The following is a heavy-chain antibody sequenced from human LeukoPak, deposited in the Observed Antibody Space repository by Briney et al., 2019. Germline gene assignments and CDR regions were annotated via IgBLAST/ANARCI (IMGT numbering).Heavy chain of an antibody. V-gene: IGHV3-33*06. CDR2: IWYDGSNK. CDR1: GFTFSSYG. D-gene: IGHD2-21*02. CDR3: AKAYCGGDCYSLVGAFDI. Sequence: GRSLRLSCAGSGFTFSSYGMHWVRQAPGKGLEWVAVIWYDGSNKYYADSVKGRFTISRDNSKNTLYLQMNSLRAEDTAVYYCAKAYCGGDCYSLVGAFDIWGQGTMVTVSS. J-gene: IGHJ3*02.